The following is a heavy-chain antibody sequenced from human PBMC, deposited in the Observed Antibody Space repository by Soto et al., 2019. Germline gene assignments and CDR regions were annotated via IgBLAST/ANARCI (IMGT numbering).Heavy chain of an antibody. CDR3: VRQDTDLDS. V-gene: IGHV4-59*08. J-gene: IGHJ5*01. CDR2: MYNTGST. CDR1: GGSISGYY. D-gene: IGHD5-18*01. Sequence: SETLSLTCTVSGGSISGYYWSWIRQPPGKGLEWIGYMYNTGSTVYNPSFKSRVTISADTSTNNISLILSSVAAADTAAYYCVRQDTDLDS.